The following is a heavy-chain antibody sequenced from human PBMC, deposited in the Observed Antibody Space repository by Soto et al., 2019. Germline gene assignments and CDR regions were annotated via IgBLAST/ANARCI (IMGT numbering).Heavy chain of an antibody. D-gene: IGHD4-17*01. CDR3: ARDLYGDYSYDS. J-gene: IGHJ5*01. CDR1: GFTFSSYS. CDR2: ISSSSDTI. Sequence: EVQLVESGGGLAQPGGSLRLSCAASGFTFSSYSMNWVRQAPGKGLEWISYISSSSDTIYYADSVKGRFTISRDNAKRSLYLQMNSLRAEDTAVYYCARDLYGDYSYDSWGHGTLVTVSS. V-gene: IGHV3-48*01.